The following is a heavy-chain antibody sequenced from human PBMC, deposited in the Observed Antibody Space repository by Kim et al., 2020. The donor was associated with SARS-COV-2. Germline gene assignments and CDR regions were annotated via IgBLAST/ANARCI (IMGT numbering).Heavy chain of an antibody. V-gene: IGHV1-8*01. J-gene: IGHJ6*02. CDR1: GYTFTSYD. D-gene: IGHD3-10*01. CDR3: ARGGYGSGSYGYYYYYGMDV. Sequence: ASVKVSCKASGYTFTSYDINWVRQATGQGLEWMGWMNPNSGNTGYAQKFQGRVTMTRNTSISTAYMELSSLRSEDTAVYYCARGGYGSGSYGYYYYYGMDVWGQGTTVTVSS. CDR2: MNPNSGNT.